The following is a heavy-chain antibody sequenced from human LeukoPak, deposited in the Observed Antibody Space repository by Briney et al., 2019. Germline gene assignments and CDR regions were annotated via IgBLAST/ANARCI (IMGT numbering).Heavy chain of an antibody. CDR3: ARANDSGVVIRPYYYYYYMDV. Sequence: KPSETLSLTCTVSGGSISSSSYYWGWIRQPPGKGLEWIGSIYYSGSTYYNPSLKSRVTISVDTSKNQFSLKLSSVTAADTAVYYCARANDSGVVIRPYYYYYYMDVWGKGTTVTVSS. J-gene: IGHJ6*03. V-gene: IGHV4-39*07. CDR2: IYYSGST. D-gene: IGHD3-3*01. CDR1: GGSISSSSYY.